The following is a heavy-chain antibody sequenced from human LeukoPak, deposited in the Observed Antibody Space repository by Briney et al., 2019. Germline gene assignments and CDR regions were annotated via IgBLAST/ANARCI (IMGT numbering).Heavy chain of an antibody. Sequence: GGSLRLSCAASGFSFGSYGIHWVRQAPGKGLEWVAVISHEGSNKYHADSVRGRFTISRDNSKNMVYLRMNSLRDEDTAVYYCAKLSVDGRRWVDYWGQGTLVTVSS. J-gene: IGHJ4*02. CDR1: GFSFGSYG. V-gene: IGHV3-30*18. D-gene: IGHD4-23*01. CDR3: AKLSVDGRRWVDY. CDR2: ISHEGSNK.